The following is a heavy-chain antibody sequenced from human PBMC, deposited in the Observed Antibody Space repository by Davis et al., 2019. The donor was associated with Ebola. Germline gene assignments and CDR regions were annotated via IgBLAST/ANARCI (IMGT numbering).Heavy chain of an antibody. CDR2: IYWDDDK. J-gene: IGHJ6*03. CDR3: ARTNYVSGSYYYYYMDV. D-gene: IGHD3-16*01. CDR1: GFSLSTSGVG. Sequence: SGPTLVKPTQTLTLTCTFSGFSLSTSGVGVGWIRQPPGKALEWLALIYWDDDKRYSPSLKSRLTITKDTSKNQVVLTMTNMDPVDTATYYCARTNYVSGSYYYYYMDVWGKGTTVTVSS. V-gene: IGHV2-5*02.